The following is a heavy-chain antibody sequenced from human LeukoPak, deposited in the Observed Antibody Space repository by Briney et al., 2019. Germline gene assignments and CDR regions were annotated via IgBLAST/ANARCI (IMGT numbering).Heavy chain of an antibody. J-gene: IGHJ6*03. CDR2: IYYSGST. V-gene: IGHV4-30-4*01. D-gene: IGHD3-3*01. CDR1: GGSISSGDSY. Sequence: SETLSLTCTVSGGSISSGDSYWSWIRQPPGKGLEWIGYIYYSGSTYYNPSLKSRVTISVDTSKNQFSLRLTSVTAADTAVYYCARSYYDFTPPNYYYYYMDVWGKGTTVTVSS. CDR3: ARSYYDFTPPNYYYYYMDV.